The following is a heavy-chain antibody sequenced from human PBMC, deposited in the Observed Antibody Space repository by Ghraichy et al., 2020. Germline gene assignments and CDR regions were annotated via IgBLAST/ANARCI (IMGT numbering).Heavy chain of an antibody. J-gene: IGHJ3*02. CDR1: GFTFSNYG. Sequence: GGSLRLSCAASGFTFSNYGMHWVRQAPGKGLEWVAFIRYDGSNKYYADSVKGRFTISRDNSKNTLYLQMNSLRAEDTAVYYCAKDPSDAFDIWGQGTMVTVSS. V-gene: IGHV3-30*02. CDR2: IRYDGSNK. CDR3: AKDPSDAFDI.